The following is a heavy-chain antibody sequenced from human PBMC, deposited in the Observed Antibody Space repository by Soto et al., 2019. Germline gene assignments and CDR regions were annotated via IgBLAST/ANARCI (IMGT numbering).Heavy chain of an antibody. CDR2: INPSGGST. Sequence: ASVKVSCKASGYTFTSYYMHWVRQAPGQGLEWMGIINPSGGSTSYAQKFQGRVTMTRDTSTSTVYMELSSLRSEDTAVYYCARDLLTGTTDYYYYYGMDVWGQGTTVT. V-gene: IGHV1-46*01. D-gene: IGHD1-20*01. CDR3: ARDLLTGTTDYYYYYGMDV. J-gene: IGHJ6*02. CDR1: GYTFTSYY.